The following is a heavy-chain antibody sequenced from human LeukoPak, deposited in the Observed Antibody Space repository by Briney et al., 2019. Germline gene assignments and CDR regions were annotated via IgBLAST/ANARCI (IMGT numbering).Heavy chain of an antibody. Sequence: PGGSLRLSCTVSGFTVSSNSMSWVRQAPGKGLEWVSFIYSDNTHYSDSVKGRFTISRDNSKNTLYLQMNSLRAEDTAVYYCARDKWEPRYAFDIWGQGTMVTVSS. V-gene: IGHV3-53*01. D-gene: IGHD1-26*01. CDR1: GFTVSSNS. CDR2: IYSDNT. J-gene: IGHJ3*02. CDR3: ARDKWEPRYAFDI.